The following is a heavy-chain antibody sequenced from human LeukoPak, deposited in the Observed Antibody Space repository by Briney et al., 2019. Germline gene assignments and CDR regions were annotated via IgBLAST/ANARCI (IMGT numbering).Heavy chain of an antibody. J-gene: IGHJ4*02. D-gene: IGHD2/OR15-2a*01. Sequence: ASVKVSCKASGYTFTSYAMHWVRQAPGQRLECMGWINTGNGNTKYSQKFQGRVTITRDTSASTAYMDLSSLRSEDTAVYYCARGLEDYSTTTYPLLKYWGQGTLVTVAS. CDR2: INTGNGNT. CDR3: ARGLEDYSTTTYPLLKY. V-gene: IGHV1-3*04. CDR1: GYTFTSYA.